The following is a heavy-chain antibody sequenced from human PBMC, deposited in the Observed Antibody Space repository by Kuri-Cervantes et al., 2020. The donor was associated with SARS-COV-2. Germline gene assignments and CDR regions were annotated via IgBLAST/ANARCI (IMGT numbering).Heavy chain of an antibody. J-gene: IGHJ5*02. CDR2: IYYSGST. Sequence: GSLRLSCTVSGGSISSSSYYWGWIRQPPGKGLEWIGSIYYSGSTYYNPSLKSRVTISVDTSKNQFSLKLSSVTAADTAVYYCARGAVARAGWFDPWGQGTLVTVSS. CDR3: ARGAVARAGWFDP. V-gene: IGHV4-39*07. CDR1: GGSISSSSYY. D-gene: IGHD2-15*01.